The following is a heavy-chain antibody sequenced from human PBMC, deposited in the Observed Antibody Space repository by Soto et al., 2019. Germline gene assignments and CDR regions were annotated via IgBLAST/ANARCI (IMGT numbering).Heavy chain of an antibody. V-gene: IGHV4-61*01. CDR1: GGSVSSGSYY. J-gene: IGHJ4*02. CDR3: ARSDGRY. CDR2: IYYSATT. Sequence: SETLSLTCTVSGGSVSSGSYYWSWIRQPPGKGLEWIGYIYYSATTNYNPSLKSRVTITADTSKNQFSLKLSSVTAADTAVYYCARSDGRYWGQGTLVTVSS.